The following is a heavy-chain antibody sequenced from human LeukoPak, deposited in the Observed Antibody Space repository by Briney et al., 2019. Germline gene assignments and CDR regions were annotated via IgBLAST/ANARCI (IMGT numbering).Heavy chain of an antibody. V-gene: IGHV3-74*01. J-gene: IGHJ4*02. CDR3: ARSNQADDY. CDR2: INPGGSSI. Sequence: GGSLRLSCAASGFTFSSYWMHWVRPVPGKGLVWVARINPGGSSITYADSVKGRSTISRDNAKNTLYLQMDSLGAEDTGVYYCARSNQADDYWGQGTLVTVSS. CDR1: GFTFSSYW. D-gene: IGHD1-14*01.